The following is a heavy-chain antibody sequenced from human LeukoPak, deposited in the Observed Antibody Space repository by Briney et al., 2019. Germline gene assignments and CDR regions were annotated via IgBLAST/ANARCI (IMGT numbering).Heavy chain of an antibody. CDR2: IYYSGST. J-gene: IGHJ4*02. CDR1: GGSISSYY. V-gene: IGHV4-59*01. CDR3: ARSANALCFGELLGLDFDY. Sequence: SETLSLTCTVSGGSISSYYWSWIRQPPGKGLEWIGYIYYSGSTNYNPSLKSRVTISVDTSKNQFSLKLSSVTAADTAVYYCARSANALCFGELLGLDFDYWGQGTLVTVSS. D-gene: IGHD3-10*01.